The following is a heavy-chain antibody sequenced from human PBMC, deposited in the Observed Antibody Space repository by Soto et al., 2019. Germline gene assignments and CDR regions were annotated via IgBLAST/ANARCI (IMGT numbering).Heavy chain of an antibody. V-gene: IGHV3-53*01. CDR2: IYSIGPK. Sequence: PGGSLRLSCAASGFTISNNYMNWVRQAPGKVPEWVSVIYSIGPKYYADSVKGRFTISRDNSKNTLYLQMNSLRVDDTAVYYCARSPPPEWQLPPSAFDVWGRGTMVTVSS. J-gene: IGHJ3*01. CDR3: ARSPPPEWQLPPSAFDV. D-gene: IGHD1-26*01. CDR1: GFTISNNY.